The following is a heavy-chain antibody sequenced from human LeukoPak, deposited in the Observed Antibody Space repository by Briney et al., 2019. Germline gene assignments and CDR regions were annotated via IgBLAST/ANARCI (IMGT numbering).Heavy chain of an antibody. V-gene: IGHV4-39*01. J-gene: IGHJ4*02. CDR1: GGSISSSSYY. D-gene: IGHD1-26*01. CDR3: ARPGIVGAPGYFDY. Sequence: SETLSLTCTVSGGSISSSSYYWGWIRQPPGKGLEWIGGIYYSGSTYYNPSLKSRVTISVDTSKNQFSLKLSSVTAADTAVYYCARPGIVGAPGYFDYWGQGTLVTVSS. CDR2: IYYSGST.